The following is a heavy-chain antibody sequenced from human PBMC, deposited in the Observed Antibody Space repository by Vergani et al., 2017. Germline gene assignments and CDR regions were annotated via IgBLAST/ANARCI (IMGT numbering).Heavy chain of an antibody. CDR1: GYSISRGFY. Sequence: QIQLQESGPGLVKPSETLSLTCSVSGYSISRGFYWAWIRQTPEKGLEWIGGMFHTGEASNSPSFQSRVAFSMDTSKNQFSLKLTSVTAADTAVYFCGVIMVRSPRPDNCFDSWGRGTLVTVSS. CDR2: MFHTGEA. D-gene: IGHD3-10*01. J-gene: IGHJ5*01. V-gene: IGHV4-38-2*02. CDR3: GVIMVRSPRPDNCFDS.